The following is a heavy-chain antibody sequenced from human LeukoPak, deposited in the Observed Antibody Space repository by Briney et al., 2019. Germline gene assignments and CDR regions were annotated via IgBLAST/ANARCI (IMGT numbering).Heavy chain of an antibody. Sequence: GGSLRLSCADSGFTVSTYCMTWLRQAPGKGLEWVSTIYSGGTTYYADSVMGRFTISRHNSRNTLYLQMNSLRAEDTAVYYCARVDTVMAYYFDLWGQGTLVTVSS. D-gene: IGHD5-18*01. CDR3: ARVDTVMAYYFDL. CDR2: IYSGGTT. V-gene: IGHV3-53*04. J-gene: IGHJ4*02. CDR1: GFTVSTYC.